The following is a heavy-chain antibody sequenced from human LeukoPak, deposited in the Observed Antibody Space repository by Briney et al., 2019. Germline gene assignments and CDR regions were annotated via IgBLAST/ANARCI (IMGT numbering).Heavy chain of an antibody. CDR3: ASRIAAG. D-gene: IGHD6-6*01. CDR2: ISYDGSNK. J-gene: IGHJ4*02. CDR1: GFTFSSYA. Sequence: GRSLRLSCAASGFTFSSYAMHWVRQAPGKGLEWVAVISYDGSNKYYADSVKGRFTISRDNSKNTLYLQMNSLRAEDTAVYYCASRIAAGWGQGTLVTVSS. V-gene: IGHV3-30-3*01.